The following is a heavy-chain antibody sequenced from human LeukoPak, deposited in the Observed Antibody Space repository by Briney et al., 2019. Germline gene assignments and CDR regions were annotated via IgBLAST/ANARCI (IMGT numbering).Heavy chain of an antibody. V-gene: IGHV3-30*02. J-gene: IGHJ6*03. CDR1: GFTFSSYG. CDR2: IRYDGSNK. CDR3: AKDQWEAAAGRETYYYYYYMDV. D-gene: IGHD6-13*01. Sequence: GGSLRLSCAASGFTFSSYGMHWVRQAPGKGLEWVACIRYDGSNKYYADSVKGRFTISRDNSKNTLYLQMNSLRAEDTAVYYCAKDQWEAAAGRETYYYYYYMDVWGKGTTVIVSS.